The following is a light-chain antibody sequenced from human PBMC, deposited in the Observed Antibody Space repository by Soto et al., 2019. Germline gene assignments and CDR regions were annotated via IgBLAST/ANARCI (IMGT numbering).Light chain of an antibody. Sequence: QSALTQPRSVSGSPGQSVTISCTGTSSDVGGYNYVSWYQQHPGKAPKLMIYDVSKRPSGVPDRFSGSKSGNTASLTISGLQAEDEADYYCCSYAGSYTLRVFGGGTKVTVL. CDR2: DVS. V-gene: IGLV2-11*01. CDR3: CSYAGSYTLRV. J-gene: IGLJ2*01. CDR1: SSDVGGYNY.